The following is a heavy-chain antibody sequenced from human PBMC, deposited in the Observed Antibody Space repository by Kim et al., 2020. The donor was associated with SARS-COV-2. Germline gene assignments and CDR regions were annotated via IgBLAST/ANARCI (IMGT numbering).Heavy chain of an antibody. V-gene: IGHV3-30*18. CDR3: AKDYGGGSFDY. CDR2: ISYDGSNK. D-gene: IGHD2-15*01. J-gene: IGHJ4*02. Sequence: GGSLRRSCAASGFNFSSYGMQWVRQAPGKGLEWVAVISYDGSNKYYADSVKGRFTISRDNSKNTLYLQMNSLKAEDTAVYYCAKDYGGGSFDYWGQGTLVTVSS. CDR1: GFNFSSYG.